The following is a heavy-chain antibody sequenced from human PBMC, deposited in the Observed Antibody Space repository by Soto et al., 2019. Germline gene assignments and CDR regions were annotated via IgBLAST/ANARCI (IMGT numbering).Heavy chain of an antibody. V-gene: IGHV3-7*01. CDR1: GFTFSTYW. CDR3: VRDWSTFWGMDV. Sequence: GGSLRLSCAASGFTFSTYWMNWVRQAPGKGLEWVANIKQDGSEKYYVDSVKGRFAISRDNAKDSLFLQMNNLRAEGTAVYECVRDWSTFWGMDVWGQGTTVTV. J-gene: IGHJ6*02. CDR2: IKQDGSEK.